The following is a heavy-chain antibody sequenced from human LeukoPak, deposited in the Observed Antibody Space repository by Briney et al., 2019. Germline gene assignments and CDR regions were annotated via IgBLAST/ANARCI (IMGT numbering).Heavy chain of an antibody. CDR2: SYYSGST. CDR3: ARAGRIVVAGTAYGPFIDY. Sequence: SETLSLTCTVSGGSIRSGGYYWSWIRQPPGKGLEWIGYSYYSGSTNYNPSLKSRVTISVDTSKNQFSLKMSSVTAADTAVYYCARAGRIVVAGTAYGPFIDYWGQGTLVTVSS. CDR1: GGSIRSGGYY. D-gene: IGHD6-19*01. J-gene: IGHJ4*02. V-gene: IGHV4-61*08.